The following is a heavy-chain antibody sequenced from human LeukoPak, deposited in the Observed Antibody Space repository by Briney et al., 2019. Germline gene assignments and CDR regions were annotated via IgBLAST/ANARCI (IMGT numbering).Heavy chain of an antibody. J-gene: IGHJ5*02. CDR3: ARVPLGYCSSTSCLNWFDP. D-gene: IGHD2-2*01. Sequence: GGSLRLSCAASGFTFSSYAMHWVRQAPGKGLEWVAVISYDGSNKYYADSVKGRFTISRGNSKNTLYLQMNSLRAEDTAVYYCARVPLGYCSSTSCLNWFDPWGRGTLVTVSS. CDR2: ISYDGSNK. CDR1: GFTFSSYA. V-gene: IGHV3-30*04.